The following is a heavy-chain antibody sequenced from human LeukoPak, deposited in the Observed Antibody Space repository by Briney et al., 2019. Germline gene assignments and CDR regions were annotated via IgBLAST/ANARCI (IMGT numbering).Heavy chain of an antibody. CDR1: GGSISSSSYY. Sequence: SETLSLTCTVSGGSISSSSYYWGWIRQPPGKGLEWIGSIYYSGSTYYNPSLKSRVTISVDTSKNQFSLKLSSVTAADTAVYYCARVASPYRAARTYWYFDLWGRGTLVTVSS. CDR2: IYYSGST. CDR3: ARVASPYRAARTYWYFDL. J-gene: IGHJ2*01. V-gene: IGHV4-39*01. D-gene: IGHD6-6*01.